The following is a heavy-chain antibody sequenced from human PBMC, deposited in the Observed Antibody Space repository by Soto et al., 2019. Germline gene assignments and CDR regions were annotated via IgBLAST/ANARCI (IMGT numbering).Heavy chain of an antibody. D-gene: IGHD1-26*01. CDR2: IYSGGST. CDR3: ARGRLRGSYSKALRY. V-gene: IGHV3-53*01. J-gene: IGHJ4*02. Sequence: GGSLRLSCAASGFTVSSNYMSWVRQAPGKGLEWVSVIYSGGSTYYADSVKGRFTISRDNSKNTLYLQMNSLRAEDTAMYYCARGRLRGSYSKALRYWGQGTLVTVSS. CDR1: GFTVSSNY.